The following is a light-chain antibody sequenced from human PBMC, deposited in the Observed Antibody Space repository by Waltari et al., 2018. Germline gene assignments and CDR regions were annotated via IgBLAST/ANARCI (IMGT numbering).Light chain of an antibody. CDR3: QYYGSSFI. V-gene: IGKV3-20*01. CDR1: QSVSSNY. CDR2: GAS. Sequence: EIVLTQSPGTMSVSPGERTTLSCRASQSVSSNYLGWYQQKPGQAPRLLISGASSRATGIPDRFIGSGSGTDFTLTISRLEPEDFAVYFCQYYGSSFIFGQGTKLDLK. J-gene: IGKJ2*01.